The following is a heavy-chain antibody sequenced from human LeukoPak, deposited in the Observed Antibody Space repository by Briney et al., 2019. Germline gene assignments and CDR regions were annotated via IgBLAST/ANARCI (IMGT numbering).Heavy chain of an antibody. J-gene: IGHJ5*02. CDR1: GGSISSYY. V-gene: IGHV4-59*01. CDR2: IYYSGST. Sequence: SETLSLTRTVSGGSISSYYWSWIRQPPGKGLEWIGYIYYSGSTNYNPSLKSRVTISVDTSKNQFSLKLSSVTAADTAVYYCARSALDGYNSITWFDPWGQGTLVTVSS. CDR3: ARSALDGYNSITWFDP. D-gene: IGHD5-12*01.